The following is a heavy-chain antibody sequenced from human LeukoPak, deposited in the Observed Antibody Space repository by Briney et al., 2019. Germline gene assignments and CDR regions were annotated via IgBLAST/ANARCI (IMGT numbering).Heavy chain of an antibody. CDR3: AKGLAYSFDY. Sequence: GGSLRLSCAASGFTFSSYEMNWVRQAPGKGLEWVAVISYDGSNKYYADSVKGRFTISRDNSKNTLHLQMNSLRAEDTAVYYCAKGLAYSFDYWGQGTLVTVSS. CDR1: GFTFSSYE. J-gene: IGHJ4*02. CDR2: ISYDGSNK. D-gene: IGHD3/OR15-3a*01. V-gene: IGHV3-30*04.